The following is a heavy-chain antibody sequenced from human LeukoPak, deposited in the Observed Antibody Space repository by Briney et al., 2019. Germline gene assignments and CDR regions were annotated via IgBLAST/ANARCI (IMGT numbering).Heavy chain of an antibody. D-gene: IGHD3-10*01. Sequence: SETLSLTCTVSGGSIISYYWSWIRQPPGKGLEWIGYIYYSGSTNYNPCLMCRVTISVDTSKNQFSLKLSSVTTADTAVYYCARGKWGSGSHHYYYYYGMDVWGQGTTVTVSS. CDR1: GGSIISYY. J-gene: IGHJ6*02. V-gene: IGHV4-59*01. CDR2: IYYSGST. CDR3: ARGKWGSGSHHYYYYYGMDV.